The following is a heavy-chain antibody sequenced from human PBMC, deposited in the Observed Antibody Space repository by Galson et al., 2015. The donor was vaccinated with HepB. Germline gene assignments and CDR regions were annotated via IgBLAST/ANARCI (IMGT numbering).Heavy chain of an antibody. J-gene: IGHJ4*02. V-gene: IGHV3-33*01. Sequence: SLRLSCAASGFTFSSYAMHWVRQAPGKGLEWVAVIWYDANNKYYADSVKGRFTISRDNSKNTLYLQMSSLRVEDTAVYYCARGYSRSWYSGLGFWGQGTLVTVSS. CDR3: ARGYSRSWYSGLGF. D-gene: IGHD6-13*01. CDR1: GFTFSSYA. CDR2: IWYDANNK.